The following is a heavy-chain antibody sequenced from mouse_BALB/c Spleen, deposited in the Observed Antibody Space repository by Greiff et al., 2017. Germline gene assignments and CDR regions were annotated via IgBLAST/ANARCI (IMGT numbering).Heavy chain of an antibody. J-gene: IGHJ4*01. V-gene: IGHV10-1*02. CDR3: VRRRYYAMDY. CDR2: IRSKSNNYAT. Sequence: EVHLVESGGGLVQPKGSLKLSCAASGFTFNTYAMNWVRQAPGKGLEWVARIRSKSNNYATYYADSVKDRFTISRDDSQSMLYLQMNNLKTEDTAMYYCVRRRYYAMDYWGQGTSVTVSS. CDR1: GFTFNTYA.